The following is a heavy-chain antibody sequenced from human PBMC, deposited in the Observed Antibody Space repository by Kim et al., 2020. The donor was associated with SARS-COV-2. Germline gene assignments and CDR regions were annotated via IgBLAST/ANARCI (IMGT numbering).Heavy chain of an antibody. V-gene: IGHV3-23*01. D-gene: IGHD5-18*01. CDR3: AKDKSAGYSPVGAFDI. Sequence: GGSLRLSCAASGFTFSSYAMSWVRQAPGKGLEWVSAISGSGGSTYYADSVKGRFTISRDNSKNTLYLQMNSLRAEDTAVYYCAKDKSAGYSPVGAFDIWGQGTMVTVSS. J-gene: IGHJ3*02. CDR1: GFTFSSYA. CDR2: ISGSGGST.